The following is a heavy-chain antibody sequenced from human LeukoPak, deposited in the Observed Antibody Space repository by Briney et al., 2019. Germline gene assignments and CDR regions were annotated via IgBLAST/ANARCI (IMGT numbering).Heavy chain of an antibody. CDR2: FYYSGST. J-gene: IGHJ3*02. D-gene: IGHD3-22*01. Sequence: PSETLSLTCTVSGGSISSSSYYWGWIRQPPGKGLEWIGSFYYSGSTYYNPSLKSRVTISVDTSKNQFSRKLSSVTAADTAVYYCARHLLRQYDSSGRDAFDIWGQGTMVTVSS. CDR1: GGSISSSSYY. V-gene: IGHV4-39*01. CDR3: ARHLLRQYDSSGRDAFDI.